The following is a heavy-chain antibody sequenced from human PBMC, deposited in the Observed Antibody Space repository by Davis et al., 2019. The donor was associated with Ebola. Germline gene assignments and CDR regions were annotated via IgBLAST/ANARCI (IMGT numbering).Heavy chain of an antibody. Sequence: GESLKISCKGSGYSFTSYWIGWVRQMPGKGLEWMGIIYPGDSDTRYSPSFQGQVTISADKSISTAYLQWSSLKASDTAMYYCARRCSGGSCHTKADAFDIWGQGTMVTVSS. J-gene: IGHJ3*02. V-gene: IGHV5-51*01. CDR1: GYSFTSYW. CDR2: IYPGDSDT. CDR3: ARRCSGGSCHTKADAFDI. D-gene: IGHD2-15*01.